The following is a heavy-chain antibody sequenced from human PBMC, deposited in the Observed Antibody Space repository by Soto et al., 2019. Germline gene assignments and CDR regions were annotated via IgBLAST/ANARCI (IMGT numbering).Heavy chain of an antibody. Sequence: ASVKVSCKASGYTFTSYDINWVRQATGQGLEWMGWMNPNSGNTGYAQKFQGRVTMTRNTSISTAYMELSSLRSEDTAVYYCAREGNDFWSGYPAKLDVWGKETTVTVSS. J-gene: IGHJ6*04. V-gene: IGHV1-8*01. CDR1: GYTFTSYD. CDR3: AREGNDFWSGYPAKLDV. D-gene: IGHD3-3*01. CDR2: MNPNSGNT.